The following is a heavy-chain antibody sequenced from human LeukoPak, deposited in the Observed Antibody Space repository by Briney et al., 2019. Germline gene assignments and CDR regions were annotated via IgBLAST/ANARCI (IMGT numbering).Heavy chain of an antibody. Sequence: PSETLSLTCTVSGGSISSGSYYWSWIRQPAGKGLEWIGRIYTSGSTNYNPSLKSRVTISVDTSKNQFSLKLTSVTTADTAVYYCAREAGVAAAVHFDYWGQGSLVTVSS. CDR1: GGSISSGSYY. CDR3: AREAGVAAAVHFDY. V-gene: IGHV4-61*02. D-gene: IGHD6-13*01. J-gene: IGHJ4*02. CDR2: IYTSGST.